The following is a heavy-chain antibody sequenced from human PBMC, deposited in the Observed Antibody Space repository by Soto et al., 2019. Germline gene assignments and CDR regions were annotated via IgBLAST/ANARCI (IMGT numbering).Heavy chain of an antibody. CDR1: GFTFSSYG. CDR3: ARVWSGYYSFDY. V-gene: IGHV3-33*01. D-gene: IGHD3-3*01. CDR2: IWYDGSNK. J-gene: IGHJ4*02. Sequence: QVQLVESGGGVVQPGRSLRLSCAASGFTFSSYGMHWVRQAPGKGLEWVAVIWYDGSNKYYADSVKGRFTISRDNSKNTLYLHMNSLRAEDTAVYYCARVWSGYYSFDYWGQGTLVTVSS.